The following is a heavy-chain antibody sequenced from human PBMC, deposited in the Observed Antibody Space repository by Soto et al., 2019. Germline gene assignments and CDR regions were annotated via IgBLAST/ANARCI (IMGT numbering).Heavy chain of an antibody. CDR1: GFTFSSYA. CDR3: VNYYGSGSMWGNWFDP. V-gene: IGHV3-23*01. CDR2: ISGSGGST. J-gene: IGHJ5*02. D-gene: IGHD3-10*01. Sequence: EVQLLESGGGLVQPGGSLRLSCAASGFTFSSYAMSWVRQAPGKGLEWVSAISGSGGSTYYADSVKGRFTISRDNSKNTLYLQMNSLRAEDTAVYYCVNYYGSGSMWGNWFDPWGQGTLVTVSS.